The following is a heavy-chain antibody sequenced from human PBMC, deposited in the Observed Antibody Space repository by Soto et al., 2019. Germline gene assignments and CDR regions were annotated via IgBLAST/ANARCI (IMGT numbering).Heavy chain of an antibody. J-gene: IGHJ4*02. D-gene: IGHD5-18*01. Sequence: GGSLRLSCAASGFTFSSYAMHWVRQAPGKGLEWVAVISYDGSNKYYADSVKGRFTISRDNSKNTLYLQMNSLRAEDTAVYYCASNAPGYSYGFDYWGQGTLVTVSS. CDR3: ASNAPGYSYGFDY. CDR1: GFTFSSYA. V-gene: IGHV3-30-3*01. CDR2: ISYDGSNK.